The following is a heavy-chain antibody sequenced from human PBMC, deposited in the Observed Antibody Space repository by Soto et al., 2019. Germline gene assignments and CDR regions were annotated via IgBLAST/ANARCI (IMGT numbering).Heavy chain of an antibody. Sequence: GGSLRLSCTASGFTFGDYAMSWFRQAPGKGLEWVGFIRSKAYGGTTEYAASVKGRFTISRDDSKSIAYLQMNSLKTEDTAVYYCTRGMGGLWFGELFQVWGQGTTVTVSS. CDR3: TRGMGGLWFGELFQV. V-gene: IGHV3-49*03. CDR2: IRSKAYGGTT. CDR1: GFTFGDYA. D-gene: IGHD3-10*01. J-gene: IGHJ6*02.